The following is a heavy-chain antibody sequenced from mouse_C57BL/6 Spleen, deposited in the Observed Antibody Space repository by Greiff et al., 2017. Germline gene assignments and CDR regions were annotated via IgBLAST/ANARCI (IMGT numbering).Heavy chain of an antibody. CDR1: GYTFTDYA. Sequence: VQLQQSGAELVRPGASVTLSCKASGYTFTDYAMHWVKQTPVHGLEWIGAIDPETGGTAYNQKFKGKAILTADKSSSTAYMELRSLTSEDSAVYYCTRENTLYYFDYWGQGTTLTVSS. CDR2: IDPETGGT. V-gene: IGHV1-15*01. CDR3: TRENTLYYFDY. D-gene: IGHD5-1-1*01. J-gene: IGHJ2*01.